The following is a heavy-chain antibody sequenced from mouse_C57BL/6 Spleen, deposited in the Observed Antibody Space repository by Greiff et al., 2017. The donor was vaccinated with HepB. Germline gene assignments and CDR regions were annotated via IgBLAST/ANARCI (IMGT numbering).Heavy chain of an antibody. Sequence: QVQLQHSGAELGKPGASVKISCKASGNAFSSYWMNWVKRGPGKGLEWMGQIYPGEGDTNYNEKLKGKATLTADKSSSTAYMQLSSLTAEDSAVYFCARRFDYWGQGTTLTVSS. CDR2: IYPGEGDT. CDR1: GNAFSSYW. CDR3: ARRFDY. V-gene: IGHV1-80*01. J-gene: IGHJ2*01.